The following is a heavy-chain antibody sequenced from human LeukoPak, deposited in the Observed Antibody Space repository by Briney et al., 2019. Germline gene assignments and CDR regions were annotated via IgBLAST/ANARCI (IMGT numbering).Heavy chain of an antibody. D-gene: IGHD6-13*01. Sequence: PSETLSLTCAVYGGSFSGYYWSLIRQPPGKGLEWIGEINHSGSTNYNPSLKSRVTISVDTSKNQFSLKRSSVTAADTAVYYCARGSGIAAAGTPLVYYYGMDVWGQGTTVTVSS. CDR3: ARGSGIAAAGTPLVYYYGMDV. J-gene: IGHJ6*02. CDR2: INHSGST. CDR1: GGSFSGYY. V-gene: IGHV4-34*01.